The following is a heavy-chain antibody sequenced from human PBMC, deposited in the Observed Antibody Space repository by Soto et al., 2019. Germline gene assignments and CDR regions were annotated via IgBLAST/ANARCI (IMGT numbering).Heavy chain of an antibody. D-gene: IGHD3-16*01. CDR1: GFSVSARGVG. CDR2: IYWNDDK. V-gene: IGHV2-5*01. CDR3: AHSPWGAAPDY. Sequence: QITLKESGPTLVKPTQTLTLTCTVSGFSVSARGVGVGWIRRPPGKALEWLGIIYWNDDKRYSPSLKSRLTITKDTSKNQVVLTMTNMDPVDTATYYCAHSPWGAAPDYWGQGTLVTVSS. J-gene: IGHJ4*02.